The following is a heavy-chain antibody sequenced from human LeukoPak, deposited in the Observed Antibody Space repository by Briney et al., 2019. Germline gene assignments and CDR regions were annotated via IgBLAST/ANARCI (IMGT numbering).Heavy chain of an antibody. Sequence: GGSLRLSCAASGFTVSSNYMSWVRQAPGKGLEWVSAIYSGGSTYYADSVKGRFAISRDTSKNTLYLQMNSLRGEDTAVYYCARNGYTSGWYRNWGQGTLVTVSS. CDR3: ARNGYTSGWYRN. V-gene: IGHV3-53*01. CDR1: GFTVSSNY. CDR2: IYSGGST. D-gene: IGHD6-19*01. J-gene: IGHJ4*02.